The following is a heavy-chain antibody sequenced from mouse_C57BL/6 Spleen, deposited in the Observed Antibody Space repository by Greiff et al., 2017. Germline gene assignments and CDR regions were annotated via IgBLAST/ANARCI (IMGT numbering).Heavy chain of an antibody. V-gene: IGHV1-64*01. D-gene: IGHD1-1*01. Sequence: QVQLQQPGAELVKPGASVKLSCKASGYTFTSYWMHWVKQRPGQGLEWIGMIHPNSGSTNYNEKFKSKATLTVDKSSSTAYMQLSSLTSGDSAVYYCAATVVARAMDYWGQGTSVTVSS. CDR1: GYTFTSYW. J-gene: IGHJ4*01. CDR2: IHPNSGST. CDR3: AATVVARAMDY.